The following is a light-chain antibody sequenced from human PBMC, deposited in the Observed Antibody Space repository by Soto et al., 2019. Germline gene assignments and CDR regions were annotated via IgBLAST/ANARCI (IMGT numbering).Light chain of an antibody. Sequence: ELVLTQSPGTLSVTPEERATLSCRASQSVTSNYVAWYQQRPGQAPRLLIYGASNRATGIPDRFSGSGSGTDFTLTISRLEPEDFAVYYCQQYDSSPLTFGGGTRLEIK. J-gene: IGKJ5*01. CDR1: QSVTSNY. CDR2: GAS. CDR3: QQYDSSPLT. V-gene: IGKV3-20*01.